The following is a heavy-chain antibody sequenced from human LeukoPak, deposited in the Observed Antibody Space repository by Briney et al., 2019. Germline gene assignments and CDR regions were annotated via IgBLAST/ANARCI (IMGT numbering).Heavy chain of an antibody. Sequence: ASVKVSCKASGGIFSSYAISWVRQAPGQGLEWMGWINPNSGGTNYAQKFQGWVTMTRDTSISTAYMELSRLRSDDTAVYYCARDQSYDFWSGYYKGGYYFDYWGQGTLVTVSS. V-gene: IGHV1-2*04. J-gene: IGHJ4*02. CDR3: ARDQSYDFWSGYYKGGYYFDY. CDR2: INPNSGGT. CDR1: GGIFSSYA. D-gene: IGHD3-3*01.